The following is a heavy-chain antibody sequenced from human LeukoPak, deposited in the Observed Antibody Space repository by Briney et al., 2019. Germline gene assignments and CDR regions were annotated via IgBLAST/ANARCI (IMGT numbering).Heavy chain of an antibody. CDR1: GGSITSYY. Sequence: SETLSLTCTVSGGSITSYYWSWIRQPPGKGLECIGYIHYTGSTNYNPSLKSRVTISVDTSKSQFSLKLSSVTAADTAIYYCARGGYYGSGNDFRFDPWGQGTLVTVSS. CDR2: IHYTGST. D-gene: IGHD3-10*01. V-gene: IGHV4-59*01. CDR3: ARGGYYGSGNDFRFDP. J-gene: IGHJ5*02.